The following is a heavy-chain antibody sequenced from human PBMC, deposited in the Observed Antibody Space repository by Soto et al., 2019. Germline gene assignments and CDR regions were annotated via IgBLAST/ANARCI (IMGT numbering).Heavy chain of an antibody. CDR1: GFTFSTYS. V-gene: IGHV3-21*02. Sequence: EVQLVESGGGLVKPWGSLRLSCVASGFTFSTYSMNWVRQAPGKGLEWVSTIGTRSDIYYAESVKGRFTISRDNAKNSLSLQMNSLRVEDTAVYYCAREETAWPLAYGLDVWGQGTAVTVSS. CDR2: IGTRSDI. J-gene: IGHJ6*02. D-gene: IGHD2-21*02. CDR3: AREETAWPLAYGLDV.